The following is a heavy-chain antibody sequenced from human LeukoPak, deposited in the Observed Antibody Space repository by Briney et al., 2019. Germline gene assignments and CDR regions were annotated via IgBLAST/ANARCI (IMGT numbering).Heavy chain of an antibody. Sequence: PGGSLRLSCAASGFTFDDYAMHWVRQAPGKGLEWVSGISWNSGSIGYADSVKGRFTISRDNAKNSLYLQMNSLRAEDTALYYCAKDYYGSGSYYQGHFDCWGQGTLVTVSS. D-gene: IGHD3-10*01. CDR3: AKDYYGSGSYYQGHFDC. V-gene: IGHV3-9*01. CDR1: GFTFDDYA. J-gene: IGHJ4*02. CDR2: ISWNSGSI.